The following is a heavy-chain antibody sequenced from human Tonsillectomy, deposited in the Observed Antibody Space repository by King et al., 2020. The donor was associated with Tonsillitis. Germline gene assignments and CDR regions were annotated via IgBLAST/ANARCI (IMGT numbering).Heavy chain of an antibody. CDR1: GFTFSRYG. Sequence: VQLVEYGGGVVQPGRSLRLSCAASGFTFSRYGMHWVRQAPGKGLEWLAVIWFDGSNKYYTDSVKGRFTISGDNSKDTLYLQMNSLRAEDTAVYYCASSAGTFSYYYYMDVWGKGTTVTVSS. CDR3: ASSAGTFSYYYYMDV. J-gene: IGHJ6*03. CDR2: IWFDGSNK. V-gene: IGHV3-33*08. D-gene: IGHD6-13*01.